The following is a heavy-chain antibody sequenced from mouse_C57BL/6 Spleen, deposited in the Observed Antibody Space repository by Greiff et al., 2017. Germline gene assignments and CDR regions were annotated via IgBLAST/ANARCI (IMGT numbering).Heavy chain of an antibody. V-gene: IGHV2-2*01. D-gene: IGHD1-1*01. CDR3: ARRSYGSSYEFAY. CDR2: IRRGGST. J-gene: IGHJ3*01. Sequence: VQLQQSGPGLVQPSQSLSITCTVSGFSLTSYGVHWVRQSPGKGLEWLGVIRRGGSTDYNAAFISRLSISKDNYNSQVFFKMNLLQADDTSIYYCARRSYGSSYEFAYWGQGTLVTVSA. CDR1: GFSLTSYG.